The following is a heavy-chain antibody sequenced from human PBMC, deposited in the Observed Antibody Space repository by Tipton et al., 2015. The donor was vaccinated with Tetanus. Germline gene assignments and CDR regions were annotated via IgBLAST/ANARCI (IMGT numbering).Heavy chain of an antibody. J-gene: IGHJ6*02. CDR3: ARGPTVTTAHYYYGMDV. Sequence: QSGAEVKKPGASVEVSCKASGYTFTSYYMHWVRQAPGQGLEWMGIINPSGGSTSYAQKFQGRVTMTRDTSTSTVYMELSSLRSEDTAVYYGARGPTVTTAHYYYGMDVWGQGTTVTVSS. V-gene: IGHV1-46*01. CDR1: GYTFTSYY. CDR2: INPSGGST. D-gene: IGHD4-11*01.